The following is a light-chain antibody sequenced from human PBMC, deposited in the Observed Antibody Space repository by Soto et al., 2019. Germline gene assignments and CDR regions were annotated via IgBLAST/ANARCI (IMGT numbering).Light chain of an antibody. CDR1: QSISTY. Sequence: DIQMTQSPSSLSASVGDRVTITCRASQSISTYLNWYQQKPGKAPKLLMHAASSLDRGVPSRFSGSGSGTDFTLTISSLQPEDFAVYYCQEGTYWPAFGGGTKVDIK. CDR2: AAS. J-gene: IGKJ4*01. CDR3: QEGTYWPA. V-gene: IGKV1-39*01.